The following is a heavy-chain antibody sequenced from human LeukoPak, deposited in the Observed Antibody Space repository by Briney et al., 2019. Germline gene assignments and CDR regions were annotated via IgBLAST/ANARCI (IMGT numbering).Heavy chain of an antibody. CDR1: GFTFSSYW. Sequence: PGGSLRLSCAASGFTFSSYWMSWVRQAPGKGLEWVANIKQDGSEKYYVDSVKGRFTISRDNAKNSLYLQMNSLRAEDTAVYYCARPVLKGYDNCGYWGQGTLVTVSS. CDR2: IKQDGSEK. CDR3: ARPVLKGYDNCGY. J-gene: IGHJ4*02. V-gene: IGHV3-7*01. D-gene: IGHD1-20*01.